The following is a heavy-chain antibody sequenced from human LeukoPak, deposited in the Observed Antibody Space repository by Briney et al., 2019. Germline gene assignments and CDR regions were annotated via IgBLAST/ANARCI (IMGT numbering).Heavy chain of an antibody. V-gene: IGHV4-61*02. CDR2: IYAGGNGNP. CDR3: ARCFSVGPFFDY. D-gene: IGHD1-26*01. CDR1: GGSISSGSYY. J-gene: IGHJ4*02. Sequence: SQTLSLTCTVSGGSISSGSYYWTWIRQPAGKGLEWIGRIYAGGNGNPNYNPSLKSQVTISVDTSKNQFSLKLSSVTAADTAVYYCARCFSVGPFFDYWGQGTLVTVSS.